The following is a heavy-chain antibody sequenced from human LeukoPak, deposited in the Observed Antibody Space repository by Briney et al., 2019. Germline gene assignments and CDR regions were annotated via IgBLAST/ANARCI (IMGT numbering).Heavy chain of an antibody. D-gene: IGHD2-15*01. J-gene: IGHJ3*02. Sequence: ASVKVSCKSSGYTFTNYYIYWVRQAPGQGLEWMGVINPSGGTTSYGQRFQGRLTMTRDTSTSAVYMELSSLRSEDTAVYYCARLSCSTGSCYASVDAFDIWGQGTMVTVSS. CDR3: ARLSCSTGSCYASVDAFDI. CDR1: GYTFTNYY. V-gene: IGHV1-46*01. CDR2: INPSGGTT.